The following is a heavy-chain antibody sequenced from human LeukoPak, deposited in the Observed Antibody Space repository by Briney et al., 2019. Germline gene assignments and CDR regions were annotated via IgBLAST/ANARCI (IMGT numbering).Heavy chain of an antibody. Sequence: ASVKVSCKASGYTFTSYDINWVRQATGQGLEWMGWMNPNSGNTGYAQNFQGRGTMTRNTSISTAYMELSRLRSEDTAVYYCARAGGLRYFDWLSTNWFDPWGQGTLVTVSS. CDR1: GYTFTSYD. CDR3: ARAGGLRYFDWLSTNWFDP. J-gene: IGHJ5*02. CDR2: MNPNSGNT. D-gene: IGHD3-9*01. V-gene: IGHV1-8*01.